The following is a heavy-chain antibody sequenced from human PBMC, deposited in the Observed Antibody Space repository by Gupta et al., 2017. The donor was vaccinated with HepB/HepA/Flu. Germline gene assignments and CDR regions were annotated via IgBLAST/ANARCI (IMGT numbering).Heavy chain of an antibody. J-gene: IGHJ4*02. CDR1: GFPLTTSAMG. CDR2: IDGDDHK. V-gene: IGHV2-70*15. CDR3: ARIRGYSGYDVFDF. D-gene: IGHD5-12*01. Sequence: QVTLRESGPALVKATQTLTLTCTFSGFPLTTSAMGVNWIRQPPGKALEWLARIDGDDHKYYSTTLKTRLTISKDTSNNQVVLTMTNMDPVDTATYYCARIRGYSGYDVFDFWGQGTLVTVSS.